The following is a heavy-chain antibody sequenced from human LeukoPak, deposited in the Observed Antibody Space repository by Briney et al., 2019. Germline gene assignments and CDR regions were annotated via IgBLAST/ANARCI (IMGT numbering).Heavy chain of an antibody. Sequence: GGSLRLSCAAPGFTFSNYAMCWVRQAPGKGLEWVSTISNTGSDTYYADSVKGRFTISRDNSENTLYLQMNNLRAEDTAIHYCAKVPYSDYGSGRPPFMDVWGQGTTVAVSS. J-gene: IGHJ6*02. CDR2: ISNTGSDT. D-gene: IGHD3-10*01. V-gene: IGHV3-23*01. CDR3: AKVPYSDYGSGRPPFMDV. CDR1: GFTFSNYA.